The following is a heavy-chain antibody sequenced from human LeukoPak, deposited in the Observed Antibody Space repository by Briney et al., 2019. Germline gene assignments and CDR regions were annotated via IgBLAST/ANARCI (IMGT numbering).Heavy chain of an antibody. D-gene: IGHD5-18*01. CDR1: GXSISSSSYY. Sequence: ETLSLTCTVSGXSISSSSYYWGWIRQPPGKGLEWVSVIYSGGSTYYADSVKGRFSISRDNSRNTLYLQMNSLRADDTAVYYCARGDTAILTWGQGTLVTVSS. CDR2: IYSGGST. J-gene: IGHJ5*02. CDR3: ARGDTAILT. V-gene: IGHV3-66*01.